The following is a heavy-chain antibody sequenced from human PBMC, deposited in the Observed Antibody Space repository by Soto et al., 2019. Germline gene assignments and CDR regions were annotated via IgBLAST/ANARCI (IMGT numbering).Heavy chain of an antibody. Sequence: GGSLRLSCAASGFTFSDHDIHWVRQAPGKGLEWLAVISYDGGVKYYADSVKGRFTLSRDNIKNTLFLQMNSLRPEDTAIYYCARDSSRGTTTWGSFYYQGMDVWGQGTAVSVSS. J-gene: IGHJ6*02. V-gene: IGHV3-30*03. D-gene: IGHD1-1*01. CDR2: ISYDGGVK. CDR3: ARDSSRGTTTWGSFYYQGMDV. CDR1: GFTFSDHD.